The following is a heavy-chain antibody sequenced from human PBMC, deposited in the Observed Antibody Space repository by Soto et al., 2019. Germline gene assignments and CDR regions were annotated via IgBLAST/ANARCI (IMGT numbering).Heavy chain of an antibody. CDR1: GGTFSSYA. Sequence: QVQLVQSGAEVKKPGSSVKVSCKASGGTFSSYAISWVRQAPGQGLEWMGGIIPIFGTANYAQKFQGRVTIDADESRSTACMELSSLRSEDTAVYYCARGGVTMVRGPTLPFDYWGQGTLVTVSS. CDR3: ARGGVTMVRGPTLPFDY. V-gene: IGHV1-69*12. D-gene: IGHD3-10*01. J-gene: IGHJ4*02. CDR2: IIPIFGTA.